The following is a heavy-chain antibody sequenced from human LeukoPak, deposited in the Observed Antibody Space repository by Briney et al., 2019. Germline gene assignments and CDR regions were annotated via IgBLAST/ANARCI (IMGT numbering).Heavy chain of an antibody. J-gene: IGHJ4*02. CDR3: ARDRETTSSGTFDY. CDR2: VSEDGINQ. D-gene: IGHD1-14*01. V-gene: IGHV3-30*03. CDR1: GFTFSNYG. Sequence: GRSLRLPCAASGFTFSNYGLHCVRQAPGKGLEWVAGVSEDGINQYYADSVKGRFTISRDNSNNTLFLHMNSLRPEDTAVYYCARDRETTSSGTFDYWGQGALVIVSS.